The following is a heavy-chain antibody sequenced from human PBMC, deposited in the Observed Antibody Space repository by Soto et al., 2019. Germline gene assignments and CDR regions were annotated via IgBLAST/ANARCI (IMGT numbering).Heavy chain of an antibody. CDR2: INPSSGDT. V-gene: IGHV1-46*01. CDR3: TREGGSYDY. Sequence: ASVKVSCKASGYTFSSYDMHWVRQAPGQGLEWMGIINPSSGDTTYAQKFQGRVTMTRDTSTSTIFMQLSSLRSEDTAVHYCTREGGSYDYWGQGTLVTVSS. D-gene: IGHD1-26*01. J-gene: IGHJ4*02. CDR1: GYTFSSYD.